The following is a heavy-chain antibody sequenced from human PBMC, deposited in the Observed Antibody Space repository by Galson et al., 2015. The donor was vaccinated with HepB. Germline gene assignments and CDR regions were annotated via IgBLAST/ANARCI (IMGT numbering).Heavy chain of an antibody. D-gene: IGHD5-18*01. V-gene: IGHV3-30*03. CDR2: VSFDGSHK. CDR3: ARDMFPWIQLCFKD. J-gene: IGHJ4*02. CDR1: GFTFSSYG. Sequence: SLRLSCAASGFTFSSYGMHWVRQAPGKGLEWVAVVSFDGSHKYYADSVKGRFTISRDNSKNTLYLQMNSLRAEDTAVYYCARDMFPWIQLCFKDWGQGTLVTVSS.